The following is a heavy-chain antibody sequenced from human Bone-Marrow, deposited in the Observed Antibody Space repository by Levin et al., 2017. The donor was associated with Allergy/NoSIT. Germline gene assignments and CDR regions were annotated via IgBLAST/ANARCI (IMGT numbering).Heavy chain of an antibody. J-gene: IGHJ4*02. V-gene: IGHV3-23*01. Sequence: PGGSLRLSCAASGFTFSRYAMAWVRQAPGQGLEWVSGMSGSGGRTVYADSVKGRFTISRDNSKNTLYLQMKSLRAEDTAVYYCAKDISSSWSTGDLDYWGQGTQVTVSS. CDR3: AKDISSSWSTGDLDY. D-gene: IGHD6-6*01. CDR2: MSGSGGRT. CDR1: GFTFSRYA.